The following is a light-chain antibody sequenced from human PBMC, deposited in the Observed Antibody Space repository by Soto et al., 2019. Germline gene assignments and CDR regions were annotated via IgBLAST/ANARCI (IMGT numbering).Light chain of an antibody. CDR1: QSVSSN. Sequence: EIVMTQSPATLSVSPGERATLSCRASQSVSSNLAWYQQKPGQAPRLLIYGASTRATGIPARFSGSGFGTEITLTISSLQSEDFAVYYCQQYNNWPETFGQGTKVDIK. CDR3: QQYNNWPET. J-gene: IGKJ1*01. V-gene: IGKV3-15*01. CDR2: GAS.